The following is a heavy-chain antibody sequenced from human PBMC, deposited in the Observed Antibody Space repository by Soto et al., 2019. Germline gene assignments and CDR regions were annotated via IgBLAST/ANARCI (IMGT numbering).Heavy chain of an antibody. D-gene: IGHD3-9*01. V-gene: IGHV4-59*01. CDR2: IYYSGST. J-gene: IGHJ4*02. CDR1: GGSISSYY. Sequence: PSETLSLTCTVSGGSISSYYWSWIRQPPGKGLEWIGYIYYSGSTNYNPSLKSRVTISVDTSKNQFSLKLSSVTAADTAVYYCARMRNILTGYTGHFDYLGQGNLVTVS. CDR3: ARMRNILTGYTGHFDY.